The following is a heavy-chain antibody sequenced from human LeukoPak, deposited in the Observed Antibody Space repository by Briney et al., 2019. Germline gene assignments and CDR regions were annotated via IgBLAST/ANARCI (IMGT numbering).Heavy chain of an antibody. D-gene: IGHD1-7*01. J-gene: IGHJ4*02. V-gene: IGHV4-59*08. CDR2: IYYTGTT. CDR3: ARRLTTGTNDY. Sequence: PSETLSLTCTASGDSISSYYWSWIRQPPGKGLEWIGYIYYTGTTNYNPSLKSRLTISVDTSKSQFSLRLSSVTAADTAVYYCARRLTTGTNDYWGQGTLVTVSS. CDR1: GDSISSYY.